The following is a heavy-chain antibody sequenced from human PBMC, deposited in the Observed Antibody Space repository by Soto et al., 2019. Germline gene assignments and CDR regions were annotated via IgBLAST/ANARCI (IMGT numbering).Heavy chain of an antibody. J-gene: IGHJ4*02. Sequence: VELVESGGGLVHPGESLRLSCAASGFTFSNYWMHWVRQAPGKGLVWVSRIDSDGSRITYADFVKGRFTISRDNAKNTVYLHMNSLTAEDTAVYYCVRTSLVVAVATREDFWGQGTLVTVSS. CDR3: VRTSLVVAVATREDF. CDR2: IDSDGSRI. D-gene: IGHD2-15*01. V-gene: IGHV3-74*01. CDR1: GFTFSNYW.